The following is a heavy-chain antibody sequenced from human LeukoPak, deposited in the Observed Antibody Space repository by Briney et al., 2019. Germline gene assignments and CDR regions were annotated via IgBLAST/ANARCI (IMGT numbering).Heavy chain of an antibody. CDR1: GGTFSSYA. V-gene: IGHV1-69*01. J-gene: IGHJ4*02. CDR3: ARDPGYCSSTSCYVRDY. CDR2: IIPIFGTA. Sequence: GASVKVSCKASGGTFSSYAISWVRQAPGQGLEWMGGIIPIFGTANYAQKFQGRVTITADESTSTAYMELSSLRSEDTAVYYCARDPGYCSSTSCYVRDYWGQGTLVTVSS. D-gene: IGHD2-2*01.